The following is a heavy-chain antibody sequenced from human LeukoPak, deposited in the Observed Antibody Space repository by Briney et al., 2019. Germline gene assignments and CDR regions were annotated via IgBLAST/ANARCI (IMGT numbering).Heavy chain of an antibody. V-gene: IGHV1-18*04. Sequence: GASVTVSCKASGYSFSRSGITWVRQAPGQGLEWMGWISTLNGNKHYAQKFQDRVTLTTDTSTTTAHMELRSLRDDDTAVYYCARVRDSENWWGAFGVWGQGTMVTVSS. D-gene: IGHD2-8*02. J-gene: IGHJ3*01. CDR1: GYSFSRSG. CDR2: ISTLNGNK. CDR3: ARVRDSENWWGAFGV.